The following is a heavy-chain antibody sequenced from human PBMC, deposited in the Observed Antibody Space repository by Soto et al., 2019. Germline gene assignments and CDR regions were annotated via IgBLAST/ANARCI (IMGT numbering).Heavy chain of an antibody. CDR2: IYYSGRT. CDR3: AREAREGTGDLAFEI. CDR1: GDSINSGAYF. J-gene: IGHJ3*02. D-gene: IGHD7-27*01. V-gene: IGHV4-31*03. Sequence: PSETLSLTCSVSGDSINSGAYFWTWVRQTPGKGLEWIAYIYYSGRTYYNPSLKSRVTISVDTSKNQFSLKLSSVTAADTAVYYCAREAREGTGDLAFEIWGQGTMVTVSS.